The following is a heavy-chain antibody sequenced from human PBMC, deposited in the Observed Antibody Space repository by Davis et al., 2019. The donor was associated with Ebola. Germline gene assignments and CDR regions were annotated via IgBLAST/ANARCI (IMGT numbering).Heavy chain of an antibody. J-gene: IGHJ6*04. CDR1: GDSVSGSSGA. Sequence: HSQTLSLTCVISGDSVSGSSGAWNWIRQSPSRGLEWLGRTYYKSKWYNDYAVSVKSRITINADTSKNELSLHLNSVTPEDTALYYCARGWFRGGMDVWDEGTTVTVSS. V-gene: IGHV6-1*01. CDR2: TYYKSKWYN. CDR3: ARGWFRGGMDV. D-gene: IGHD3-10*01.